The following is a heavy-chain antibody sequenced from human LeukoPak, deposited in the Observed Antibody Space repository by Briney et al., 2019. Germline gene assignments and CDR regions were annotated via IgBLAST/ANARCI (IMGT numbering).Heavy chain of an antibody. CDR3: TTVLHCSGGSCYDY. CDR2: IKSKTDGGTT. J-gene: IGHJ4*02. D-gene: IGHD2-15*01. CDR1: GFTFSNAW. V-gene: IGHV3-15*01. Sequence: GGSLRLSCAASGFTFSNAWMSWVRQAPGKGLEWVGRIKSKTDGGTTDYAAPVKGRFTISRDDSKNTLYLQINSLKTEDTAVYYCTTVLHCSGGSCYDYWGQGTLVTVSS.